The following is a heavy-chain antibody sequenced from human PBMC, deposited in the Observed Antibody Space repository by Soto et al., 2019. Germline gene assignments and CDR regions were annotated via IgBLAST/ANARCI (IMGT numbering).Heavy chain of an antibody. J-gene: IGHJ4*02. V-gene: IGHV1-3*01. CDR1: GYTFTSYA. CDR2: INAGNGNT. CDR3: ARGTPQPYSRSWYDY. Sequence: ASVKVSCKASGYTFTSYAMHWVRQAPGQRIERMGWINAGNGNTKYSQKFQGRVTITRDTSASTAYMELSSLRSEDTAVYYCARGTPQPYSRSWYDYWGQGTLVTVSS. D-gene: IGHD6-13*01.